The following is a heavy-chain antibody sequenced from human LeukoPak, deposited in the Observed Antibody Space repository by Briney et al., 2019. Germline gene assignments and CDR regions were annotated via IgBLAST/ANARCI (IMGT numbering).Heavy chain of an antibody. Sequence: PSETLSLTCTVSGGSISSYYWSWIRQPPEKGLEWIGYIYYSGSTNYNPSLKSRVTISVDTSKNQFSLKLSSVTAADTAVYYCARHSIVGQWLVPFDYWGQGTLVTVSS. CDR2: IYYSGST. CDR1: GGSISSYY. D-gene: IGHD6-19*01. J-gene: IGHJ4*02. CDR3: ARHSIVGQWLVPFDY. V-gene: IGHV4-59*08.